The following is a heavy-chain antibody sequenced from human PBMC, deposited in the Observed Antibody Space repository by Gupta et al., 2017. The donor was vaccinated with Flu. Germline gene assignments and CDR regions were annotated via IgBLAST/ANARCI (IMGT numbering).Heavy chain of an antibody. CDR1: GYAFNGYY. CDR3: AREDFVEIRILRWLDP. V-gene: IGHV1-2*02. D-gene: IGHD3-3*02. J-gene: IGHJ5*02. Sequence: SGYAFNGYYIHWVRQAPGQGLEWMGWIKPNSGDTNYAQKFQGRVTMTRDTSNRTVYMEMSGLRSDDTAVYYCAREDFVEIRILRWLDPWGQGTLVTVAS. CDR2: IKPNSGDT.